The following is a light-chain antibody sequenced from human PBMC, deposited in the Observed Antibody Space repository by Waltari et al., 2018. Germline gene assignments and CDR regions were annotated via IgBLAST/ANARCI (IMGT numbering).Light chain of an antibody. J-gene: IGKJ2*01. CDR2: GAS. Sequence: VLTQSPATLSVSPGERATLSCTASQSVRTNLAWYQQKPGQAPRLLIYGASTRATGIPARFSGSGSGTEFTLTINSMQSEDFAVYYCQQYKNWPPDTFGQGTKLEI. V-gene: IGKV3-15*01. CDR3: QQYKNWPPDT. CDR1: QSVRTN.